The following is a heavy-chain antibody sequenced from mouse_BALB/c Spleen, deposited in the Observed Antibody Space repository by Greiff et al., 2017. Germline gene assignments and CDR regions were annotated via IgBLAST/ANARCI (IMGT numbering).Heavy chain of an antibody. D-gene: IGHD2-1*01. V-gene: IGHV14-4*02. CDR3: NGLSGNYDY. CDR2: IDPENGDT. Sequence: EVQLQQSGAELVRSGASVKLSCTASGFNIKDYYMHWVKQRPEQGLEWIGWIDPENGDTEYAPKFQGKATMTADTSSNTAYLQLSSLTSEDTAVYYYNGLSGNYDYWGQGTTLTVSS. J-gene: IGHJ2*01. CDR1: GFNIKDYY.